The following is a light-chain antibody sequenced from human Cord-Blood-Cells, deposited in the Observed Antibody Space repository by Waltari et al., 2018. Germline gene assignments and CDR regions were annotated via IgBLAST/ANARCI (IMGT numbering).Light chain of an antibody. J-gene: IGLJ2*01. CDR2: QDG. CDR1: KLGDKY. CDR3: QAWDSSTAV. Sequence: SYELTQPPSVSVSPGQTASITCSGAKLGDKYACWYQQKPGQTPVLVIYQDGKRPTGIPGRFSGSNSGNTATLTISGTQARDEADYYCQAWDSSTAVFGGGTKLTVL. V-gene: IGLV3-1*01.